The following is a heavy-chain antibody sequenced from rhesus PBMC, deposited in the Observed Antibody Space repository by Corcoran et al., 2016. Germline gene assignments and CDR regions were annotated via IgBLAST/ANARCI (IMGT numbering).Heavy chain of an antibody. V-gene: IGHV4S9*01. CDR3: ASPFERGRFEV. D-gene: IGHD3-34*01. CDR1: GCSMSASSF. CDR2: IYANSVTT. J-gene: IGHJ5-1*01. Sequence: QVRLQESGPGLVKSSETLSLTCAVSGCSMSASSFWNWIRPPPGKGLEWIGNIYANSVTTYSPSLKSRVTISKATSNNQFFLKVTSVTAADTAVYYCASPFERGRFEVWGAGILVTVSS.